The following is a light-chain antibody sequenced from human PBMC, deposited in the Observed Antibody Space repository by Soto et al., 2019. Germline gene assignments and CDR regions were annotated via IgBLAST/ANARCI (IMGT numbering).Light chain of an antibody. CDR2: GAS. Sequence: EIVLTQSPGTLSLSPGERATLSCRASQSVSSSYLVWYQQKPGQSPRVLIYGASSRATGIPDRFSGSGSGTDFTLTISRLEPEDSAVYYCQQFGWSPLTFGGGTKVDIK. J-gene: IGKJ4*01. V-gene: IGKV3-20*01. CDR3: QQFGWSPLT. CDR1: QSVSSSY.